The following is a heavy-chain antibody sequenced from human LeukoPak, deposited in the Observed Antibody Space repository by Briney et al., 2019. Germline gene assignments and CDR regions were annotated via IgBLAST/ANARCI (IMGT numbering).Heavy chain of an antibody. CDR3: ARRGDQGFMDV. CDR1: AFTFRGFI. CDR2: VSFDGENT. V-gene: IGHV3-23*01. D-gene: IGHD7-27*01. Sequence: GGSLRLSCVAPAFTFRGFIIHWVRQAPGKGLEWVSSVSFDGENTYYTGSVMGRFSISRDNAKNTVSLQMSSLSAEDTAIYYCARRGDQGFMDVWGKGATVIVSS. J-gene: IGHJ6*03.